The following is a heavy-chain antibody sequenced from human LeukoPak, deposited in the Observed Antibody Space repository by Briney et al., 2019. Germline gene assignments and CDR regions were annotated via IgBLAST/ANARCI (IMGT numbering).Heavy chain of an antibody. CDR2: IDINGTFS. V-gene: IGHV3-74*03. CDR3: GQVGY. Sequence: GGSLRLSCVTYGLAFDTFWMHWVRQAPGKGLMWVARIDINGTFSTYADSVQGRFTVFRDNAKKTLYLQMNSLRVEDTATYFCGQVGYWGQGTLVTVSS. D-gene: IGHD1-26*01. CDR1: GLAFDTFW. J-gene: IGHJ4*02.